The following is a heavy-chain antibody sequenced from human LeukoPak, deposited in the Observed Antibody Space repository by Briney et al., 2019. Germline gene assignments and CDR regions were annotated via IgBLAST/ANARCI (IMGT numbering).Heavy chain of an antibody. CDR1: GGSISSYY. D-gene: IGHD7-27*01. V-gene: IGHV4-59*08. Sequence: PSETLSLTCTVSGGSISSYYWSWIRQPPGKGLEWIGYIYYSGSINYNPSLKSRVAISVDTSKNQVSLRLSSVTAADTAVYYCASNWGGDEYYFDYWGQGSLVTVSS. CDR2: IYYSGSI. J-gene: IGHJ4*02. CDR3: ASNWGGDEYYFDY.